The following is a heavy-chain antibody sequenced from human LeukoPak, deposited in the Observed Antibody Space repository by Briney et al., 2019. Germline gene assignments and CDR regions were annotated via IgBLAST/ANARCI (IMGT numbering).Heavy chain of an antibody. CDR3: AKKAQYNGNYPLDY. CDR1: GFTFSSYW. V-gene: IGHV3-7*03. Sequence: GGSLRLSCAASGFTFSSYWMRWVRQAPGKGLEWVANIKQDGSEKNYVDSVKGRFTISRDNAKNSLYLQMNSLRAEDTALYFCAKKAQYNGNYPLDYWGQGTLVTVSS. CDR2: IKQDGSEK. J-gene: IGHJ4*02. D-gene: IGHD1-26*01.